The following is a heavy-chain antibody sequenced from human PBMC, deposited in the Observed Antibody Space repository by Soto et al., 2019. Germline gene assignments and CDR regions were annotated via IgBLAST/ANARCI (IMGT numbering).Heavy chain of an antibody. J-gene: IGHJ4*02. CDR3: ARAPRGNYGYPSYFDY. Sequence: EALSLTFAVSCRSIISYYWRWIPQPPGKGLEWIGYIYYSGSTSYNTSLKSRVTISVDTSKNQFSLKLSSVTAADTAVYYCARAPRGNYGYPSYFDYWGQGTLVTVSS. CDR1: CRSIISYY. CDR2: IYYSGST. V-gene: IGHV4-59*01. D-gene: IGHD3-10*01.